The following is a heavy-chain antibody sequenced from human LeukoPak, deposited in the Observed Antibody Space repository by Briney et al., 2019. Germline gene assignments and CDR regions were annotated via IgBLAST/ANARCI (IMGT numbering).Heavy chain of an antibody. V-gene: IGHV3-23*01. Sequence: GGSLRLSCAASGFTFSSYAMSWVRQAPGKGLERVSAISGSGGSTYYADSVKGRFTISRDNSKNTLYLQMNSLRAEDTAVYYCAKAPDGALLLWFGEPKGYWYFDLWGRGTLVTVSS. CDR3: AKAPDGALLLWFGEPKGYWYFDL. CDR2: ISGSGGST. J-gene: IGHJ2*01. D-gene: IGHD3-10*01. CDR1: GFTFSSYA.